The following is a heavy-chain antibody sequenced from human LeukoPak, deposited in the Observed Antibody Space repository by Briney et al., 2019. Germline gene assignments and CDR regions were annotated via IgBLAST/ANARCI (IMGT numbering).Heavy chain of an antibody. D-gene: IGHD3-22*01. CDR3: AREAHETYYYDSTGLEN. V-gene: IGHV1-8*01. J-gene: IGHJ4*02. CDR1: GYTFTSYD. CDR2: MNPNSGNT. Sequence: GASVKVSCKASGYTFTSYDINWVRQATGQGLEWMGWMNPNSGNTGYAQKFQGRATMTRNTSISTAYMELSSLRSEDTAVYYCAREAHETYYYDSTGLENWGQGTLVTVSS.